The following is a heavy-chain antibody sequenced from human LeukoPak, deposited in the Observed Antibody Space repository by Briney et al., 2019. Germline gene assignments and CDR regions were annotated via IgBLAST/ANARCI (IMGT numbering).Heavy chain of an antibody. D-gene: IGHD3-10*01. J-gene: IGHJ4*02. V-gene: IGHV4-59*11. Sequence: SETLSLTCTVSGDSMNGLSWSWIRQSPGKGLEWIAYIYDTGNTNTSPSLKSRVTLSVDTSKKQFSLRLSSVTAADTAVYYCARCVWVGFSSYYFDYWGQGTLVTVSS. CDR3: ARCVWVGFSSYYFDY. CDR1: GDSMNGLS. CDR2: IYDTGNT.